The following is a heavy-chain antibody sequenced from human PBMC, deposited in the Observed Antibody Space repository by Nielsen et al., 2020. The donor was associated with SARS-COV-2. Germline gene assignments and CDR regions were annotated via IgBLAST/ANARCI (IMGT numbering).Heavy chain of an antibody. CDR2: IVVGSGNT. J-gene: IGHJ3*02. CDR1: GFTFTSSA. D-gene: IGHD3-22*01. Sequence: SVKVSCKASGFTFTSSAVQWVRQARGQRLEWIGWIVVGSGNTNYAQKFQERVTITRDMSTSTAYMELSSLGSEDTAVYYCARAPITMIVVVNAFDIWGQGTMVTVSS. CDR3: ARAPITMIVVVNAFDI. V-gene: IGHV1-58*01.